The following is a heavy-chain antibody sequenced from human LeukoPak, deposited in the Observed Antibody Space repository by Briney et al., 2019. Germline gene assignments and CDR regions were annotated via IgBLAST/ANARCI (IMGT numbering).Heavy chain of an antibody. CDR3: ARSYCSGGSCYSYYYYYMDV. CDR1: GFSLSNARMG. Sequence: SGPTLVNPTETLTLTCTVSGFSLSNARMGVSWIRQPPGKALEWLAHIFSNDEKSYSTSLKSRPTISKDTSKSRVVLTMTNMDPVDTATYYCARSYCSGGSCYSYYYYYMDVWGKGTTVTVSS. D-gene: IGHD2-15*01. CDR2: IFSNDEK. J-gene: IGHJ6*03. V-gene: IGHV2-26*01.